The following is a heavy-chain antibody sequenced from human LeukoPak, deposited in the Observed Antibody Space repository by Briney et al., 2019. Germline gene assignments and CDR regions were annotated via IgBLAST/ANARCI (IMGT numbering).Heavy chain of an antibody. CDR1: GGSISSSSYY. Sequence: SETLSLTCTVSGGSISSSSYYWGWLRQPPGTGLEWVGSIYYSGSTYYNPSLKSRVTISVDTSKNQFSLKLSSVTAADTAVYYCARHPRYCSSTSCYGTAAGSRNYYYYGMDVWGQGTTVTVSS. V-gene: IGHV4-39*01. J-gene: IGHJ6*02. D-gene: IGHD2-2*01. CDR2: IYYSGST. CDR3: ARHPRYCSSTSCYGTAAGSRNYYYYGMDV.